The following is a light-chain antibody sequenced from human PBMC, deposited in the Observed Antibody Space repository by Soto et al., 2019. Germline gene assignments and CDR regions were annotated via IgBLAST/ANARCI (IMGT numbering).Light chain of an antibody. CDR3: TSYTSSITLV. Sequence: QSALTQPASVSGSPGQSITISCTGTSSDVGGYNYVSWYQQHPAKAPKLMIYDVSNRPSGVSNRFSGSKSGNTASLTISGLQAEDEADYYCTSYTSSITLVFGTGTKLTVL. CDR2: DVS. V-gene: IGLV2-14*03. J-gene: IGLJ1*01. CDR1: SSDVGGYNY.